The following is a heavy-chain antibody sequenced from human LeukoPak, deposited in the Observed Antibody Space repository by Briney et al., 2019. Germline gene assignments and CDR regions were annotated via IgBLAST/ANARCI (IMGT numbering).Heavy chain of an antibody. D-gene: IGHD2-2*01. V-gene: IGHV3-30-3*01. CDR3: ARTYCSSTSCYVRLGGWLEY. J-gene: IGHJ4*02. CDR2: ISYDGSNK. Sequence: PGGSLRLSRAASGFTFSSYTMHWVRQAPGKGLEWVAVISYDGSNKYYADSVKGRFTISRDNSKNTLYLQMNSLRAEDTAVYYCARTYCSSTSCYVRLGGWLEYWGQGALVAVSS. CDR1: GFTFSSYT.